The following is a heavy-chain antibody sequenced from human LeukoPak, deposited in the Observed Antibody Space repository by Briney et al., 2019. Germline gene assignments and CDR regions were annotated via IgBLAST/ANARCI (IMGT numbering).Heavy chain of an antibody. CDR2: IYYSGST. V-gene: IGHV4-39*07. D-gene: IGHD3-10*01. Sequence: SETLSLTCTVSGGSISSSSYYWGWIRQPPGKGLEWIGSIYYSGSTYYNPSLKSRVTISVDTSKNQFSLKLSSVTAADTAVYYCARLYGSGSYFDYWGQGTLVTVSS. CDR3: ARLYGSGSYFDY. CDR1: GGSISSSSYY. J-gene: IGHJ4*02.